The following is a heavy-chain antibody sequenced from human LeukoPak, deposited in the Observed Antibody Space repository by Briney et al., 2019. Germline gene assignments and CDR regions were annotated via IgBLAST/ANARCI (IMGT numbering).Heavy chain of an antibody. CDR1: GFTFSSYS. Sequence: GGSLRLSCAASGFTFSSYSMNWVRQAPGKGLEWVASISSSRSYIYYADSVKGRFTISRDKSKNSLYLQMNSLRAEDTAVSYCSKYRLATIVRDFILSGAYFDYWGQGTLVTASS. CDR2: ISSSRSYI. CDR3: SKYRLATIVRDFILSGAYFDY. J-gene: IGHJ4*02. D-gene: IGHD5-24*01. V-gene: IGHV3-21*04.